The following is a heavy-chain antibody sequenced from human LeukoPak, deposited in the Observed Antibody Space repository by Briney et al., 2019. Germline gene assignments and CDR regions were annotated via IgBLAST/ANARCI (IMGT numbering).Heavy chain of an antibody. J-gene: IGHJ3*02. CDR3: AKTEYYDFWSGYNDAFDI. CDR2: ISYDGSNE. CDR1: GFTFSSYV. D-gene: IGHD3-3*01. Sequence: GGSLRLSCAASGFTFSSYVMHWVRQAPGKGLEWVAIISYDGSNEYYADSVKGRFTISRDNSKNTLYLQMNSLRAADTAVYYCAKTEYYDFWSGYNDAFDIWGQGTMVTVSS. V-gene: IGHV3-30*04.